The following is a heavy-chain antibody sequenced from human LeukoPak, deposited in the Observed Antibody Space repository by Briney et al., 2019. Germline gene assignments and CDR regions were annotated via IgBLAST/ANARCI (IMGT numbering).Heavy chain of an antibody. J-gene: IGHJ6*03. CDR3: ARVSSSWYRGHYYYMDV. Sequence: SETLSLTCTVSGGSISSSSYYWGWIRQPPGKGLEWIGEINHSGSTNYNPSLKSRVTISVDTSKNQFSLKLSSVTAADTAVYYCARVSSSWYRGHYYYMDVWGKGTTVTVSS. D-gene: IGHD6-13*01. CDR2: INHSGST. CDR1: GGSISSSSYY. V-gene: IGHV4-39*07.